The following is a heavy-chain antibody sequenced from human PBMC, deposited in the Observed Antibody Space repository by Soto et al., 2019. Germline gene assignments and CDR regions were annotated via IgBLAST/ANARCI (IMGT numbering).Heavy chain of an antibody. V-gene: IGHV3-30*18. J-gene: IGHJ6*02. D-gene: IGHD2-21*02. CDR2: IPYDGSKK. CDR3: VKGSPVTAFYYGMDV. Sequence: QVQLVESGGGVVQPGRSLRLSCAASGLTFSSYGMHWVRQAPGKGLEWVAVIPYDGSKKDYADSVKGRFTISRDNSKNTLFLQMNSMRSEDTAVYYCVKGSPVTAFYYGMDVWGQGTTVTVSS. CDR1: GLTFSSYG.